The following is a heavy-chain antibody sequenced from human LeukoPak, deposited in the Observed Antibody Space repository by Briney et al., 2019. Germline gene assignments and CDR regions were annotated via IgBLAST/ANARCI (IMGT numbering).Heavy chain of an antibody. CDR2: IYYSGST. Sequence: SETLSLTCAVSVGSISSYYWSWIRQPPGKGLEWIGYIYYSGSTNYNPSLKSRVTISVDTSKNQFSLKLSSVTAADTAVYYCARVRTNDHGMDVWGQGTTVTVSS. D-gene: IGHD2-8*01. CDR3: ARVRTNDHGMDV. J-gene: IGHJ6*02. CDR1: VGSISSYY. V-gene: IGHV4-59*01.